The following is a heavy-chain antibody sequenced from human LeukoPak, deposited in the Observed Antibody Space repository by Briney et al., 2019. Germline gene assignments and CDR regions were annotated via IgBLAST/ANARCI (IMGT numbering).Heavy chain of an antibody. Sequence: SETLSLTCTVSGGSISSYYWSWIRQPAGKGLEWIGRIYTSGSTNYNPSLKSRVTMSVDTSKNQFSLKLSSVTAADTAVYYCARGDQGIAARPEYFQHWGQGTLVTVSS. CDR1: GGSISSYY. CDR2: IYTSGST. CDR3: ARGDQGIAARPEYFQH. V-gene: IGHV4-4*07. J-gene: IGHJ1*01. D-gene: IGHD6-6*01.